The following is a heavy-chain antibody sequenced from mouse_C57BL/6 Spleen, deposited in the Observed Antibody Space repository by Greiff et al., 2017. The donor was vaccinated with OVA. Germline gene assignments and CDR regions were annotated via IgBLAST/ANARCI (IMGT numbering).Heavy chain of an antibody. J-gene: IGHJ4*01. V-gene: IGHV5-4*03. CDR1: GFTFSSYA. CDR3: ARNYDRYAMDY. Sequence: EVKLMESGGGLVKPGGSLKLSCAASGFTFSSYAMSWVRQTPEKRLEWVATISDGGSYTYYPANVKGRFTISRDNAKNNLYLQMSHLKSEDTAMYYWARNYDRYAMDYWGQGTSVTVSA. CDR2: ISDGGSYT. D-gene: IGHD2-4*01.